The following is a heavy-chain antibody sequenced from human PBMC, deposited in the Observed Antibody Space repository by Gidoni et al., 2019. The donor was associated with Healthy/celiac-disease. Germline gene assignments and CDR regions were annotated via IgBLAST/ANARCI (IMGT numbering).Heavy chain of an antibody. CDR2: INSDGSST. CDR3: ARASYGSGSYMVYFDY. Sequence: EMQLVESGGGLVQPGGSLRPPCAASGFTFSSYWMHWVRQAPGKGLVWVSRINSDGSSTSYADSVKGRVTISRDNAKNTLYLQMNSLRAEDTAVYYCARASYGSGSYMVYFDYWGQGTLVTVSS. CDR1: GFTFSSYW. J-gene: IGHJ4*02. V-gene: IGHV3-74*01. D-gene: IGHD3-10*01.